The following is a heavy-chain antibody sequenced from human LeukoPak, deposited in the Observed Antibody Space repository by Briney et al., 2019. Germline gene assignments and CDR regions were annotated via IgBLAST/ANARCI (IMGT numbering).Heavy chain of an antibody. J-gene: IGHJ4*02. CDR2: INPSGGST. D-gene: IGHD4-17*01. CDR3: ARAPDYGVHFDY. Sequence: GASVKVSCKASGGTFSSYAISWVRQAPGQGLEWMGIINPSGGSTSYAQKFQGRVTMNRDTSTSTVYMELSSLRSEDTAVYYCARAPDYGVHFDYWGQGTLVTVSS. CDR1: GGTFSSYA. V-gene: IGHV1-46*01.